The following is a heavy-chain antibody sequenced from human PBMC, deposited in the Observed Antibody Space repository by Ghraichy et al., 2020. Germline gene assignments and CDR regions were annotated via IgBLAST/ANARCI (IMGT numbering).Heavy chain of an antibody. CDR2: IYTSGST. J-gene: IGHJ6*03. CDR1: GGSISSGSYY. CDR3: SGWSGLYCSSTSCYMFSYYYYYYMDV. V-gene: IGHV4-61*02. D-gene: IGHD2-2*02. Sequence: SETLSLTCTVSGGSISSGSYYWSWIRQPAGKGLEWIGRIYTSGSTNYNPSLKSRVTISVDTSKNQFPLKLSSVTAADTAVYYWSGWSGLYCSSTSCYMFSYYYYYYMDVWGKGTTVTVSS.